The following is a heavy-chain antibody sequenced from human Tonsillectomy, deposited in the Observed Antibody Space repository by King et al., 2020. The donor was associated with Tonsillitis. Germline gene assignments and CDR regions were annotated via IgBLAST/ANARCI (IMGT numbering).Heavy chain of an antibody. CDR3: ARGDYDTLSYGMDV. J-gene: IGHJ6*02. D-gene: IGHD3-9*01. CDR2: IWFDGRSK. V-gene: IGHV3-30*02. CDR1: GFSFSSYF. Sequence: VQLVESGGGVVQPGGSLRLTCEASGFSFSSYFMHWVRQAPGKGLEWLTFIWFDGRSKYYADSVKGRFTVSRDNSRNTHSLEMNSLRPEDTAVYYCARGDYDTLSYGMDVWGHGTTVTVPS.